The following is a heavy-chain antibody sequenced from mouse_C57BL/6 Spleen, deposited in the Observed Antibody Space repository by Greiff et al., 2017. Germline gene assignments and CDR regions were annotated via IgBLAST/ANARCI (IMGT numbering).Heavy chain of an antibody. CDR2: ISSGGSYT. CDR1: GFTFSSYG. Sequence: EVQRVESGGDLVKPGGSLKLSCAASGFTFSSYGMSWVRQTPDTRLEWVATISSGGSYTYYPDSVKGRFTISRDNAKNTLYLQMSSLKSEDTAMYYCARPLGRGYFDVWGTGTTVTVSS. D-gene: IGHD4-1*01. V-gene: IGHV5-6*01. CDR3: ARPLGRGYFDV. J-gene: IGHJ1*03.